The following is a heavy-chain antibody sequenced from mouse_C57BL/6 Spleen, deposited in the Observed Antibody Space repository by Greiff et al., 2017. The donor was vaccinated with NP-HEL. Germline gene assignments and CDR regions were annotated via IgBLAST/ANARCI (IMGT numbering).Heavy chain of an antibody. J-gene: IGHJ4*01. D-gene: IGHD2-5*01. CDR1: GFTFSDYG. V-gene: IGHV5-17*01. CDR2: ISSGSSTI. Sequence: EVKVEESGGGLVKPGGSLKLSCAASGFTFSDYGMHWVRQAPEKGLEWVAYISSGSSTIYYADTVKGRFTISRDNAKNTLFLQMTSLRSEDTAMYYCARYSNYPYYAMDYWGQGTSVTVSS. CDR3: ARYSNYPYYAMDY.